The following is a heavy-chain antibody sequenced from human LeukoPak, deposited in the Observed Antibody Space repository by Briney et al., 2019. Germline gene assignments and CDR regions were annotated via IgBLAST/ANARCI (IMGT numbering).Heavy chain of an antibody. CDR2: IRSKANSYAT. D-gene: IGHD6-19*01. Sequence: GGSLRLSCAASGFTFSGSAMHWVRQASGKGLEWVGRIRSKANSYATAYAASVKGRFTISRDDSKNTAYLQMNSLKTEDTAVYYCTRHRAVAGTFDYWGQGTLVTVPS. J-gene: IGHJ4*02. CDR1: GFTFSGSA. V-gene: IGHV3-73*01. CDR3: TRHRAVAGTFDY.